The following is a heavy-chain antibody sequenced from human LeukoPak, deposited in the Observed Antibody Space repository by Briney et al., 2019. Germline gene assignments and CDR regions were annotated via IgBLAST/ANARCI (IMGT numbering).Heavy chain of an antibody. J-gene: IGHJ6*03. Sequence: GSVQDTFLGSRYTFTSYGISWVRQAPGQGLEWMGWISAYNGNTNYAQKLQGRVTMTTDTSTSTAYMKLRSLRSDDTAVYYCARGIVSSSWYPLSVYYYMDVWGKGTTVTISS. CDR1: RYTFTSYG. D-gene: IGHD6-13*01. CDR3: ARGIVSSSWYPLSVYYYMDV. CDR2: ISAYNGNT. V-gene: IGHV1-18*01.